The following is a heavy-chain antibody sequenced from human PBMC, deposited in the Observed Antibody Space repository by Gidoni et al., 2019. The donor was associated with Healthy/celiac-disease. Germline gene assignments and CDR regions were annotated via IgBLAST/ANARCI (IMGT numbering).Heavy chain of an antibody. J-gene: IGHJ6*02. CDR2: IAYDGSSK. CDR3: AKDGGGLWFGELSSYYYGMDV. CDR1: GFTFRSYG. V-gene: IGHV3-30*18. Sequence: QVQPVESGGGVVQPGRSLRLSCAASGFTFRSYGMHWVRQAPGKGLEWVAVIAYDGSSKYYANSVKSRFTISRDNSKNTLYLQMNSLRAEDAAVYYCAKDGGGLWFGELSSYYYGMDVWGQGTTVTVSS. D-gene: IGHD3-10*01.